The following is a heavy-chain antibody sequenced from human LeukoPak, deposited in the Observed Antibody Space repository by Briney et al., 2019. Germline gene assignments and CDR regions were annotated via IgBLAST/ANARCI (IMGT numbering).Heavy chain of an antibody. CDR1: GGSFSGYY. D-gene: IGHD2-2*01. Sequence: SENLSLTCAVYGGSFSGYYWSWIRQPPGKGLEWIGEINHSGSTNYNPSLKSRVTISVDTSKNQFSLKLSSVTAADTAVYYCASMYQLLDAFDIWGQGTMVTVSS. V-gene: IGHV4-34*01. J-gene: IGHJ3*02. CDR3: ASMYQLLDAFDI. CDR2: INHSGST.